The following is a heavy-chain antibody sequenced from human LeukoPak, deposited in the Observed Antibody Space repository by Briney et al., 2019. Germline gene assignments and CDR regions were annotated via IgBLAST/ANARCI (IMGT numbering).Heavy chain of an antibody. CDR2: IYYSGST. V-gene: IGHV4-39*02. D-gene: IGHD6-13*01. Sequence: SETLSLTCTVSGGSISSGSYYWGWIRQPPGKGLEWIGSIYYSGSTYYNPSLKSRVTISVDTSKNQFSLKLSSVTAADTAVYYCAREGDSNSVGWFDPWGQGTLVTVSS. CDR1: GGSISSGSYY. CDR3: AREGDSNSVGWFDP. J-gene: IGHJ5*02.